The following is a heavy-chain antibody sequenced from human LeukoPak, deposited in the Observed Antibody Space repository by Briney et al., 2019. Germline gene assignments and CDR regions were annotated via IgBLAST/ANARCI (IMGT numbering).Heavy chain of an antibody. J-gene: IGHJ4*02. CDR2: ISYDGSNK. D-gene: IGHD1-1*01. V-gene: IGHV3-30-3*01. CDR3: ARDFKSRGVPDY. CDR1: GFTFSSYA. Sequence: GRSLRLSCAASGFTFSSYAMHWVRQAPGKGLEWVAVISYDGSNKYYADSVKGRFTISRDNSKNTLYLQMNSLRAEDTAVYYCARDFKSRGVPDYWGQGTLVTVSS.